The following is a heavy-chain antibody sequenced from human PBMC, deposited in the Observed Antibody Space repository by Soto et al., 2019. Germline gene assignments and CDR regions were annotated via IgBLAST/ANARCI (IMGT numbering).Heavy chain of an antibody. D-gene: IGHD3-10*01. J-gene: IGHJ3*01. CDR1: GYTFTSYY. CDR2: INPSGGST. CDR3: AIPSDYGSGSRVDL. V-gene: IGHV1-46*03. Sequence: QVQLVQSGAEVKKPGASVKVSCKASGYTFTSYYMHWVRQAPGQGLEWMGIINPSGGSTSYAQKVQGRVPMTREPSTSTVYLQLSSLRSEDTAVYYCAIPSDYGSGSRVDLWGQGTMVTVSS.